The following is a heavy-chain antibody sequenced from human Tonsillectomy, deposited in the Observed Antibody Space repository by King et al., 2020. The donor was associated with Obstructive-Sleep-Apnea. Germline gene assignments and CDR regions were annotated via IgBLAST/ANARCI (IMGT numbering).Heavy chain of an antibody. D-gene: IGHD3-22*01. Sequence: VQLVESGAEVKKPGASVKISCKASGYTFTSYYIHWVRQAPGQGLEWMGIINPSGGSTTYAQKFQGRVTMTRDTSTSTVYMELSSLRSEDTAVYYCATMNTYFYDSGGYHEDAFDIWGQGTMVTVSS. J-gene: IGHJ3*02. V-gene: IGHV1-46*01. CDR2: INPSGGST. CDR1: GYTFTSYY. CDR3: ATMNTYFYDSGGYHEDAFDI.